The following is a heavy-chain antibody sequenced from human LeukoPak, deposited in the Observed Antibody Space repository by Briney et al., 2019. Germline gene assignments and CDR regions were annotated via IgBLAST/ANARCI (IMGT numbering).Heavy chain of an antibody. CDR3: ARTYYDFWSGYSYYYYYGMDV. J-gene: IGHJ6*02. Sequence: GASVKVSCKASGYTFTSYDINWVRQAPGQGLEWMGWMNPNSGNTGYAQKFQGRVTMTRNTSISTAYMELSSLRSEDTAVYYCARTYYDFWSGYSYYYYYGMDVWGQGTTVTVSS. CDR2: MNPNSGNT. V-gene: IGHV1-8*01. CDR1: GYTFTSYD. D-gene: IGHD3-3*01.